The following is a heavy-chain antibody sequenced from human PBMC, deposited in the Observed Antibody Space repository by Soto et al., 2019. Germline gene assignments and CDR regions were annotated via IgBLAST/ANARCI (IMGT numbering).Heavy chain of an antibody. V-gene: IGHV4-59*01. D-gene: IGHD3-22*01. Sequence: SETLSLTCTVSGGSISSYYWSWIRQPPGKGLEWIGYIYYSGSTNYNPSLKSRVTISVDTSKNQFSLKLSSVTAADTAVYYCARNSNYYDRLDYWGQGTLVTVSS. CDR3: ARNSNYYDRLDY. CDR2: IYYSGST. CDR1: GGSISSYY. J-gene: IGHJ4*02.